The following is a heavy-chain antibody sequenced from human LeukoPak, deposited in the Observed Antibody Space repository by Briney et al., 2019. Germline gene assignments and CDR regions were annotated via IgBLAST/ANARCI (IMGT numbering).Heavy chain of an antibody. V-gene: IGHV3-48*03. J-gene: IGHJ4*02. D-gene: IGHD5-12*01. CDR2: ISSSGSRT. Sequence: PGGSLRLSCAASGFTFSSYGMNWVRQAPGKGLEWVSYISSSGSRTYFADSVKGRFTISRDNAKNSLYLQMNSLRAEDTAVYYCARDQSWLPDYWGQGTLVTVSS. CDR1: GFTFSSYG. CDR3: ARDQSWLPDY.